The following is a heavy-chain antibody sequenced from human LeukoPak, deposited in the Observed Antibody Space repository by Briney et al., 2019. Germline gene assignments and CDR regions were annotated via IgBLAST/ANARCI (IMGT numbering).Heavy chain of an antibody. CDR3: AKERNLEIAVAGTLFDY. V-gene: IGHV3-21*01. CDR1: GFALKSYS. Sequence: GGSLRLSCAGSGFALKSYSLTWVRQAPGKGLERVSSISSTSAYIHYADSVKGRFTISRDNAKNSLYLQMNSLRAEDTAVYYCAKERNLEIAVAGTLFDYWGQGTLVTVSS. D-gene: IGHD6-19*01. CDR2: ISSTSAYI. J-gene: IGHJ4*02.